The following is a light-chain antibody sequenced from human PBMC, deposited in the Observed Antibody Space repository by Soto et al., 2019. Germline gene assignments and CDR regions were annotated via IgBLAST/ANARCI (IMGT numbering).Light chain of an antibody. CDR1: QSISSD. CDR2: AAS. Sequence: DIQMTQSPSSLSAFVGDRVAITCRTSQSISSDLNWYQQKSGTAPKLLIYAASSLQSGVPSRFSGSGSGTDFTLTNSSLQPEDFATYYCQQSHFTPLTFGGGTKVEVK. V-gene: IGKV1-39*01. CDR3: QQSHFTPLT. J-gene: IGKJ4*01.